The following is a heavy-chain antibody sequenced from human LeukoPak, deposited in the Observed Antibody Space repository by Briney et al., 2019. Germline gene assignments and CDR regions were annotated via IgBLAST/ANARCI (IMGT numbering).Heavy chain of an antibody. CDR3: TSPGDKEALVGDY. CDR1: GFTLNKAW. V-gene: IGHV3-15*01. CDR2: IKSKIAGGTT. J-gene: IGHJ4*02. Sequence: PGGSLRLSCAASGFTLNKAWMSWVRQAPGKGLEWVGRIKSKIAGGTTDYAAPVKGRFTISRDDSKNTLYLQMNSLKTEDTGVYYCTSPGDKEALVGDYWGQGTLVTVSS. D-gene: IGHD1-1*01.